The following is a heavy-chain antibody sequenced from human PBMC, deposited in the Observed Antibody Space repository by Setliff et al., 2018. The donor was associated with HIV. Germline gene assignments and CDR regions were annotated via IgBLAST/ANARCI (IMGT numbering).Heavy chain of an antibody. J-gene: IGHJ4*02. V-gene: IGHV1-2*02. CDR3: ARASVGVTFGGVIVSSYYFDY. CDR2: SNPNSGAT. CDR1: GYTFTGHY. Sequence: SVKVSCKASGYTFTGHYIHWVRQAPGQGLEWMGWSNPNSGATHYAQKFQGRVIVTRDTSISTAYMELSRLRSDDTAVYYCARASVGVTFGGVIVSSYYFDYWGQGTLVTVSS. D-gene: IGHD3-16*02.